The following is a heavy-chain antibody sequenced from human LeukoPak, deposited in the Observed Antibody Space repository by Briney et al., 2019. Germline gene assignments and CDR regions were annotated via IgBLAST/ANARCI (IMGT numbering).Heavy chain of an antibody. Sequence: PGGSLTLSCAASGFTFSSHSMNWVRQATGKGLEWVSSISVSSSDIYYADSVKDRFTISRDNAKNSLYLQMKSLRAEDTAVYYCATRLSRGYFNYWGQGTLVTVSS. CDR1: GFTFSSHS. V-gene: IGHV3-21*01. CDR2: ISVSSSDI. CDR3: ATRLSRGYFNY. J-gene: IGHJ4*02.